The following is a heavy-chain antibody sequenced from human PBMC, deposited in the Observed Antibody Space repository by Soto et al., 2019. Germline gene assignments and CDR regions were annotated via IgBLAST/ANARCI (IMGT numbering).Heavy chain of an antibody. V-gene: IGHV3-30*18. D-gene: IGHD6-19*01. CDR2: ISPAGSNK. Sequence: QVKLVESGGGVVQPGRSLRLSCAASGFTFSSYGMHWVRQAPGKGLEWVAVISPAGSNKDYADSVKGRFTISRDNSKNTLYLQMNSLRVEDTAVYYCAKPRPSLQWPPFDPWGHGTLVTVSS. J-gene: IGHJ5*02. CDR1: GFTFSSYG. CDR3: AKPRPSLQWPPFDP.